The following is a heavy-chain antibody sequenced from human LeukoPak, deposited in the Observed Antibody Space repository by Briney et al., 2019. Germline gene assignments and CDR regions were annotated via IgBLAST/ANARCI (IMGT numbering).Heavy chain of an antibody. CDR1: GFAFSSYA. D-gene: IGHD6-19*01. Sequence: GGSLRLSCAASGFAFSSYAMHWVRQAPGKGLEWVAVISYDGSNKYYADSVKGRFTISRDNSKNTLYLQMNSLRAEDTAVYYCARDQQGAVARHYYYGMDVWGQGTTVTVSS. V-gene: IGHV3-30-3*01. CDR2: ISYDGSNK. J-gene: IGHJ6*02. CDR3: ARDQQGAVARHYYYGMDV.